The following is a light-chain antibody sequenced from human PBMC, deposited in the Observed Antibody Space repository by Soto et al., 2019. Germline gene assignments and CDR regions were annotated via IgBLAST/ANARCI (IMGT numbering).Light chain of an antibody. CDR3: QQSYNSPQT. CDR1: QTIMTY. Sequence: DIQMTQSPSSLSASVGDEVTITCRASQTIMTYLNWYQLKPGKPPRLLIYAASSLQSGVPSRFSGSGSGTDFTLTISSLQPEDFATYSCQQSYNSPQTFGRGTMVDIK. CDR2: AAS. V-gene: IGKV1-39*01. J-gene: IGKJ1*01.